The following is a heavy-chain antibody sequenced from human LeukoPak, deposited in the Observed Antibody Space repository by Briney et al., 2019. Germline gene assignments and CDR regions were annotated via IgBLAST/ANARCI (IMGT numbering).Heavy chain of an antibody. CDR1: GGTFSSYA. CDR2: IIPIFGTA. CDR3: ARSSYASSRINWFDP. Sequence: SVKVSCKATGGTFSSYAISWVRQAPGQGLEWMGRIIPIFGTANYAQKFQGRVTITTDESTSTAYMELSSLRSEDTAVYYCARSSYASSRINWFDPWGQGTLVTVSS. D-gene: IGHD2-2*01. V-gene: IGHV1-69*05. J-gene: IGHJ5*02.